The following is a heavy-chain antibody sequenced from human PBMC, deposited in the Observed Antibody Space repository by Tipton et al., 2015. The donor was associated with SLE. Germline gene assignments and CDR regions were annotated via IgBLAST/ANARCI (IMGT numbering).Heavy chain of an antibody. CDR2: ISSGSTYI. CDR1: GGSISSGGYY. J-gene: IGHJ4*02. D-gene: IGHD4-11*01. V-gene: IGHV3-21*01. CDR3: ARDDYNNYHNSFDY. Sequence: LSLTCTVSGGSISSGGYYWNWVRQAPGKGLEWVSSISSGSTYIYYADSVKGRFTISRDNAKNSLYLQMNSLRVEDTAVYYCARDDYNNYHNSFDYWGQGTLVTVSS.